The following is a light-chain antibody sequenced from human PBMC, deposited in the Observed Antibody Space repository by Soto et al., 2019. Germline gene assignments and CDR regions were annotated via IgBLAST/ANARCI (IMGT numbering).Light chain of an antibody. Sequence: QSVLTQPPSASGSPGQSVTISCPGTSSDIGGYNYVSWYQQHPGKAPKLMIYEVSKRPSGVPDRFSGSKSGNTASLTVSGLQPEDEADYYCSSYAGSNNFVVFGGGTKLTVL. CDR3: SSYAGSNNFVV. CDR2: EVS. J-gene: IGLJ2*01. V-gene: IGLV2-8*01. CDR1: SSDIGGYNY.